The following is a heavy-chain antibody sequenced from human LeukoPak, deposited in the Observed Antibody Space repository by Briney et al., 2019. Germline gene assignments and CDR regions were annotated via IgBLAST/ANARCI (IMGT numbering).Heavy chain of an antibody. CDR1: GYTFTSYG. V-gene: IGHV1-18*01. CDR3: ASDRYSGYDFAFDI. CDR2: ISAYNGNT. Sequence: ASVKVSFTASGYTFTSYGISWVRQAPGQGLEWMGWISAYNGNTNYAQKLQGRVTMTTDTSTSTAYMELRSLRSDDTAVYYCASDRYSGYDFAFDIWGQGTMVTVSS. J-gene: IGHJ3*02. D-gene: IGHD5-12*01.